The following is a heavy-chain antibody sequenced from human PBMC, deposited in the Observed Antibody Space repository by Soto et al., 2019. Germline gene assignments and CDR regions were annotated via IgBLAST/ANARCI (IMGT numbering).Heavy chain of an antibody. D-gene: IGHD1-1*01. J-gene: IGHJ4*02. CDR2: IYYSGST. Sequence: QVQLQESGPGLVKPSQTLSLTCTVSGGSISSGGYYWSWIRQHPGKGLEWIGYIYYSGSTYYNPSLKSXXTXSXXTSKNQFSLKLSSVTAADTAVYYCARAGPFYYFDYWGQGTLVTVSS. CDR1: GGSISSGGYY. V-gene: IGHV4-31*03. CDR3: ARAGPFYYFDY.